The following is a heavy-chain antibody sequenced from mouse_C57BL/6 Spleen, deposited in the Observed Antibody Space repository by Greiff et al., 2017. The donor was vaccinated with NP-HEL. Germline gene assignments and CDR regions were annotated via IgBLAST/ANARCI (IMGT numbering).Heavy chain of an antibody. CDR3: ARGYGSSLYYAMDY. J-gene: IGHJ4*01. CDR1: GYTFTDYN. Sequence: EVKLMESGPELVKPGASVKMSCKASGYTFTDYNMHWVKQSHGKSLEWIGYINPNNGGTSYNQKFKGKATLTVNKSSSTAYMELRSLTSEDSAVYYCARGYGSSLYYAMDYWGQGTSVTVSS. D-gene: IGHD1-1*01. CDR2: INPNNGGT. V-gene: IGHV1-22*01.